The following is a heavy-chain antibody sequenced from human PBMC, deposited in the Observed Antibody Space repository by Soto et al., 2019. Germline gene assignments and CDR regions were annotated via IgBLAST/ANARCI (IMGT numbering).Heavy chain of an antibody. V-gene: IGHV3-30*18. J-gene: IGHJ6*02. D-gene: IGHD3-10*01. CDR1: GFAFSSIG. Sequence: QVQLVESGGGVVQPGRSLRLSCGGSGFAFSSIGMHWVRQAPGKGLEWVALISYDGNNKYYVDSVKGRFTISRDNSKNTLYLQMNSLRAEDTAVYHCAKGAYGLGKGSYYYGMDVWGQGTTVTVSS. CDR3: AKGAYGLGKGSYYYGMDV. CDR2: ISYDGNNK.